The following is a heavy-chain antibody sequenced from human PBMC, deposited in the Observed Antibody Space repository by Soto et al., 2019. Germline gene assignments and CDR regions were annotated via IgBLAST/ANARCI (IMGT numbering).Heavy chain of an antibody. CDR2: IYYSGRT. J-gene: IGHJ4*02. CDR3: ARQRTTVVTQAYFDH. Sequence: EVLSVTCIVSGESISSSSYYWGWIRQPPGKGLEWIGSIYYSGRTYYNPSFKSRVTISIDTSKNQFSLKLSSVTATDTAVYYCARQRTTVVTQAYFDHWGQGAPVTVSP. D-gene: IGHD2-21*02. V-gene: IGHV4-39*01. CDR1: GESISSSSYY.